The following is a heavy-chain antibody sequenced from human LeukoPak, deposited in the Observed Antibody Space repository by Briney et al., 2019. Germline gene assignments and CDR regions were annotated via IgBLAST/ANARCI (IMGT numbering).Heavy chain of an antibody. D-gene: IGHD4-17*01. CDR2: ISSSSSYI. V-gene: IGHV3-21*01. CDR1: GFIFSRYS. Sequence: GGSLRLSCAASGFIFSRYSMNWVRQAPGKGLEWVSSISSSSSYISYADSVEGRFTISRDNAKNSLNLQMNSLRAEDTAVYYCARGGDYGFYYFDYWGQGTLVTVSS. CDR3: ARGGDYGFYYFDY. J-gene: IGHJ4*02.